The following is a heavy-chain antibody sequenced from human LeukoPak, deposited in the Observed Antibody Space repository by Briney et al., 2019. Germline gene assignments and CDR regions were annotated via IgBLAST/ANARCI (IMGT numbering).Heavy chain of an antibody. CDR1: GGSISTYH. J-gene: IGHJ3*02. D-gene: IGHD3-3*01. V-gene: IGHV4-59*01. CDR3: ARRITIFGVVPDAFDI. CDR2: IQYSGRS. Sequence: SETLSLTCTVSGGSISTYHWNWIRRTPGKGLEWIGSIQYSGRSDYNPSLKSRVTISVDMSTNQFFLELTSVTAADTAVYYCARRITIFGVVPDAFDIWGQGTMVTVSS.